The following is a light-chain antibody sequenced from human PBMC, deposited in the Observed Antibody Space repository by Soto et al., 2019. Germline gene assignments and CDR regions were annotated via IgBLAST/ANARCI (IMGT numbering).Light chain of an antibody. CDR1: QSVSNK. Sequence: EIVMTQSPATLSVSPGERATLSCRASQSVSNKLAWYQQKPGQAPRLLIYGASTRATGIPARFSGSGSGTEFSLTISSLQSEDFVVYYCQEYNRWHPVTFGGGTKVEIK. CDR2: GAS. V-gene: IGKV3-15*01. CDR3: QEYNRWHPVT. J-gene: IGKJ4*01.